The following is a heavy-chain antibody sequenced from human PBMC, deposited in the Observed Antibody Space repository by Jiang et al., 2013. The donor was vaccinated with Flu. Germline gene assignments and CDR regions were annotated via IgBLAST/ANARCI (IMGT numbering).Heavy chain of an antibody. Sequence: PGESLKISCKGSGYSFTSYWIGWVRQMPGKGLEWMGIIYPGDSDIRYSPSFQGQVTISADKSITTAYLQWSSLKASDTAMYYCVGAPPSKYRGSWYAFDYWGQGTLVTVSS. V-gene: IGHV5-51*01. D-gene: IGHD6-13*01. J-gene: IGHJ4*02. CDR2: IYPGDSDI. CDR3: VGAPPSKYRGSWYAFDY. CDR1: GYSFTSYW.